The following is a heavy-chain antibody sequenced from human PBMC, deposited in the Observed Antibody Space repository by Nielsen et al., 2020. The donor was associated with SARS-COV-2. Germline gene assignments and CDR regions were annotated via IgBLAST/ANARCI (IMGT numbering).Heavy chain of an antibody. CDR3: RSSSPDYGMDV. J-gene: IGHJ6*02. CDR2: ISSSSSYI. D-gene: IGHD6-6*01. Sequence: GGSLRLSCAASGFTFSSYSMNWVRQAPGKGLEWVSSISSSSSYIYYADSVKGRFTISRDNAKNSLYLQMNSLRAEDTALYYCRSSSPDYGMDVWGQGTTVTVSS. CDR1: GFTFSSYS. V-gene: IGHV3-21*04.